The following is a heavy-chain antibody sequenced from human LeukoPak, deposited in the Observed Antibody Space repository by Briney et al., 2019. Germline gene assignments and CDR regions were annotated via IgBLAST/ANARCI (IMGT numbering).Heavy chain of an antibody. CDR1: GFTVSSNY. V-gene: IGHV3-53*01. J-gene: IGHJ4*02. CDR2: IYSGGST. Sequence: GGSLRLSCAASGFTVSSNYMNWVRQAPGKGLEWVSVIYSGGSTYYADSVKGRSTISRDNSKNTLFLQMNSLRAEDTAVYYCAREAVTRNYFDYWGQGTLVTVSS. CDR3: AREAVTRNYFDY. D-gene: IGHD4-17*01.